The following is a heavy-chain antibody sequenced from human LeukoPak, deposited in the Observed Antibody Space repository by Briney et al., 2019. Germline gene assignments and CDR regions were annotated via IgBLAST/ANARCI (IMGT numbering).Heavy chain of an antibody. J-gene: IGHJ3*02. CDR1: GGSFSGYY. CDR2: INHSGST. CDR3: AREGIAAFAAFDI. D-gene: IGHD3-10*01. V-gene: IGHV4-34*01. Sequence: SETLSLTCAVYGGSFSGYYWSWIRQPPGKGLEWIGEINHSGSTNYNPSLKSRVTISVDTSKNQFSLKLSSVTAADTAVYYCAREGIAAFAAFDIWGQGTMVTVSS.